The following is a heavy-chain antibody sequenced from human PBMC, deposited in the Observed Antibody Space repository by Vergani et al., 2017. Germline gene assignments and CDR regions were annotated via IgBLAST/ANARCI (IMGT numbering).Heavy chain of an antibody. CDR1: GGSISSGGYY. CDR2: IYYSGST. Sequence: QVQLQESGPGLVKPSQTLSLTCTVSGGSISSGGYYWSWIRQHPGKGLEWIGYIYYSGSTYYNPSLKSRVTISVDTSKNQFSLKLSSVTAADTAVYYCARGLKLRGRDILTGYDYWGQGTLVTVSS. V-gene: IGHV4-31*03. D-gene: IGHD3-9*01. J-gene: IGHJ4*02. CDR3: ARGLKLRGRDILTGYDY.